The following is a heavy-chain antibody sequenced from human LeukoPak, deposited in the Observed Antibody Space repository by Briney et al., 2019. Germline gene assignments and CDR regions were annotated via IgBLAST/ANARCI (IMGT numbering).Heavy chain of an antibody. V-gene: IGHV3-30*19. Sequence: GESLRLSCAASGFTFSTYGMHWVRQAPGKGLEWVAFIDYGGSYKYYADSAKGRFTISRDNSRNTLYLQMNSLRVEDTAVYYCARTILPALDYWGQGTLVTVSS. CDR1: GFTFSTYG. D-gene: IGHD2-2*01. CDR3: ARTILPALDY. CDR2: IDYGGSYK. J-gene: IGHJ4*02.